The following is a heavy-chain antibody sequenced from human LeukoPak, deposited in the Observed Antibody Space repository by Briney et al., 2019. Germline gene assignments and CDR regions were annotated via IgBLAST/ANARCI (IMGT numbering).Heavy chain of an antibody. D-gene: IGHD3-10*01. CDR3: ARRTMAQPHGMDV. CDR2: SDGSSI. CDR1: GFTFNSYW. J-gene: IGHJ6*02. V-gene: IGHV3-74*01. Sequence: GGSLRLSCAGSGFTFNSYWMHWVRQVPGKGLVWVSRSDGSSISYADSVKGRCTISRDNAKNTLYLQMNSLRAEDTAVYYCARRTMAQPHGMDVWGQGTTVTVSS.